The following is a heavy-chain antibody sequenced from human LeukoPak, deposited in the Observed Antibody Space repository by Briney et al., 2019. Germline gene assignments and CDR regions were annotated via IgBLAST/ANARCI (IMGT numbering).Heavy chain of an antibody. CDR2: IPYDGSNK. J-gene: IGHJ4*02. CDR1: GFTFSSYA. V-gene: IGHV3-30*04. Sequence: GGSLTLSCAASGFTFSSYAMSWLRQAPGKGLEWLAHIPYDGSNKYYADPVKGRFTVSRDNSKNTLYLQMNSLRAEDTAVYYCVRGAYSSSWLNFDYWGQGTLVTVSS. D-gene: IGHD6-13*01. CDR3: VRGAYSSSWLNFDY.